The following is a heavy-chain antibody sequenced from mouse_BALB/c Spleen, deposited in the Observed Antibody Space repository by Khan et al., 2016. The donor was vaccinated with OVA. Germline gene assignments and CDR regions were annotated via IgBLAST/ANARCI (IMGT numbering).Heavy chain of an antibody. D-gene: IGHD1-1*01. CDR3: ARSNYYGSGLYAIDY. V-gene: IGHV1S41*01. J-gene: IGHJ4*01. CDR2: IAPGSDST. CDR1: GYTFTSYW. Sequence: DLVKPGASVKLSCKASGYTFTSYWINWIKQRTGQGLEWIGRIAPGSDSTSYNEMFKNKAILTVDTFSSTAYIQFSSLSSEASAVFCCARSNYYGSGLYAIDYWGQGTSVTVSS.